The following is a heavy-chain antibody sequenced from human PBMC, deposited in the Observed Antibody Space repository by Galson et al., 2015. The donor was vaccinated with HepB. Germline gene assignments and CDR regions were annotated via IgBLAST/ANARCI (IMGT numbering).Heavy chain of an antibody. CDR2: ISGSGGST. Sequence: SLRLSCAASGFTFSTYAMSWVRQAPGKGLEWVSAISGSGGSTYYADSVKGRFTISRDNSKNTLYLHMNSLRAEDTAVYYCAKDRYYGSGSYGGMDVRGQGTTVTVSS. CDR1: GFTFSTYA. CDR3: AKDRYYGSGSYGGMDV. J-gene: IGHJ6*02. V-gene: IGHV3-23*01. D-gene: IGHD3-10*01.